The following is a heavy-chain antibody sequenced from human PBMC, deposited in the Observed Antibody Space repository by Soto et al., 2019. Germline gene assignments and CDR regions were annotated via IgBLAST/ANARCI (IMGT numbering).Heavy chain of an antibody. CDR2: IYYSGST. Sequence: SETLSLTCTVSGGSVSSGRYYWSCIRQPPGKGLEWIGYIYYSGSTNYNPSLKSRVTISVDTAKNQFSLKLSSVTAADTAVYYGARVRSGSYPYYQHWGQGTLVTVSS. CDR1: GGSVSSGRYY. V-gene: IGHV4-61*01. D-gene: IGHD1-26*01. CDR3: ARVRSGSYPYYQH. J-gene: IGHJ1*01.